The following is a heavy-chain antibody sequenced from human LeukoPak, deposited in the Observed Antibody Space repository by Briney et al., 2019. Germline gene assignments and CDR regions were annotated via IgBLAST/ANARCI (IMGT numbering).Heavy chain of an antibody. CDR3: AREGVVVVAATSAYYYYMDV. V-gene: IGHV1-8*01. CDR2: MNPNSGNT. CDR1: GYTFTSYD. J-gene: IGHJ6*03. Sequence: ASVKVSCKASGYTFTSYDINWVRQATGQGLEWMGWMNPNSGNTGYAQKFQGRVTMTRNTSISTAYMGLSSLRSEDTAVYCCAREGVVVVAATSAYYYYMDVWGKGTTVTVSS. D-gene: IGHD2-15*01.